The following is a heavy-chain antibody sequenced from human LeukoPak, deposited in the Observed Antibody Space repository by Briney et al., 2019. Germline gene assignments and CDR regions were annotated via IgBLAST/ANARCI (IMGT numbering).Heavy chain of an antibody. Sequence: PGGSLRLSCAASGFTFSDYYMSWIRQAPGKGLEWVSFITGSATTIYYPASVKGRFTISRDNANSSLYLQMNSLRAEDTALYYCARRVTGSLYYFDYWGQGTLVTVSS. CDR1: GFTFSDYY. J-gene: IGHJ4*02. CDR3: ARRVTGSLYYFDY. CDR2: ITGSATTI. V-gene: IGHV3-11*04. D-gene: IGHD3-9*01.